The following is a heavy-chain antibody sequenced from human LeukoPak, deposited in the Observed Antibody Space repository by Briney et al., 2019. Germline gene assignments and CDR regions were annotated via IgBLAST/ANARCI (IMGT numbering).Heavy chain of an antibody. D-gene: IGHD3-16*01. Sequence: GGSLRLSCAATGFTFSSYAMSWVRQAPGKGLEWVSAISGSGGSTYYADSVKGRFTISRDNSKNTLYLQMNSLRAEDTAVYYCAKGGGRQIYFDYWGQGTLVTVSS. CDR3: AKGGGRQIYFDY. CDR1: GFTFSSYA. V-gene: IGHV3-23*01. J-gene: IGHJ4*02. CDR2: ISGSGGST.